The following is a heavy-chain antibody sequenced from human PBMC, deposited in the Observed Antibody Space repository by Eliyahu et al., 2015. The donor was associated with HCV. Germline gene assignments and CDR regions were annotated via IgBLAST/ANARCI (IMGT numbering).Heavy chain of an antibody. D-gene: IGHD3-22*01. V-gene: IGHV1-46*01. CDR3: AREPAMIVVPRGAFDI. CDR1: GYTFTSYY. J-gene: IGHJ3*02. CDR2: INPSGGST. Sequence: QVQLVQSGAEVKKPGASVKVSCKASGYTFTSYYMHWVRQAPGQGLEGMGIINPSGGSTSYAQKFQGRVNMTRDTSTSTVYMELSSLRSEDTAVYYCAREPAMIVVPRGAFDIWGQGTMVTVSS.